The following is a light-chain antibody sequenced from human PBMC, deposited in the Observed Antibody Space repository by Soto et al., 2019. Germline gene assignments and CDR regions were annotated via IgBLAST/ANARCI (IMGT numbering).Light chain of an antibody. CDR1: QSISSW. CDR2: KAS. Sequence: IQLTQSPSTLSQSVGDRVTITCRASQSISSWLAWYQQKPGKAPKLLIYKASSLESGVPSRFSGSGSGTEFTLTISSLQPDDFATYYCQQYNSYPWTFGQGTKVDIK. J-gene: IGKJ1*01. V-gene: IGKV1-5*03. CDR3: QQYNSYPWT.